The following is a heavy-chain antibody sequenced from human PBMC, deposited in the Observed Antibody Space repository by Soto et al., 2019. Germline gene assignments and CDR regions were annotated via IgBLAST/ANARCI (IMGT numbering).Heavy chain of an antibody. CDR3: AREGYGGPLWFGDLSHYYYYGMDV. CDR1: GYTFTSYG. CDR2: ISAYNGNT. D-gene: IGHD3-10*01. V-gene: IGHV1-18*01. Sequence: QVQLVQSGAEVKKPGASVKVSCKASGYTFTSYGISWVRQAPGQGLEWMGWISAYNGNTNYAQKLQGRVTMTTDTSTSTAYMELRSLRSDDTVVYYCAREGYGGPLWFGDLSHYYYYGMDVWGQGTTVTVSS. J-gene: IGHJ6*02.